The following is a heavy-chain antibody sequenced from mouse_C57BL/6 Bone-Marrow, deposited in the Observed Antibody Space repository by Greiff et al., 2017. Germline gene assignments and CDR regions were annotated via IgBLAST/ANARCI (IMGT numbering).Heavy chain of an antibody. D-gene: IGHD2-1*01. Sequence: QVQLQQPGAELVKPGASVKLSCKASGYTFTSYWMHWVTQRPGQGLEWIGMIHPNSGSTNYNEKFKSKATLTVDKSSSTAYMQLSSLTSEDSAVYYCARSGIYYGNYYWGQGTLVTVSA. J-gene: IGHJ3*01. CDR1: GYTFTSYW. CDR2: IHPNSGST. CDR3: ARSGIYYGNYY. V-gene: IGHV1-64*01.